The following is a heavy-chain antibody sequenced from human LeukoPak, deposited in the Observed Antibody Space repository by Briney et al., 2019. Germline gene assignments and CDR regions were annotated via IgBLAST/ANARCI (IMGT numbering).Heavy chain of an antibody. Sequence: ASVTVSFTASGGTFSSYAISWVRQAPGQGLEWMGGIIPIFGTANYAQKFQGRVTITADESTSTAYMELSSLRSEDTAVYYCASTPLENDSSGYRFDPWGQGTLVTVSS. CDR3: ASTPLENDSSGYRFDP. CDR1: GGTFSSYA. J-gene: IGHJ5*02. V-gene: IGHV1-69*01. D-gene: IGHD3-22*01. CDR2: IIPIFGTA.